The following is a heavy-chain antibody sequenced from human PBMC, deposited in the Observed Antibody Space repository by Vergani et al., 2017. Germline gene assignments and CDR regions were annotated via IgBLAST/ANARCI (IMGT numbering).Heavy chain of an antibody. CDR3: AKDQYCGGDCYFYFDY. D-gene: IGHD2-21*02. J-gene: IGHJ4*02. CDR1: GFTFSSYA. CDR2: ISGSGGST. Sequence: EVQLLESGGGLVQPGGSLRLSCAASGFTFSSYAMSWVRQAPGKGLEWVSAISGSGGSTYYADSVKGRFTIARDNSKDTLYLQMNSLRAEDTAVYYCAKDQYCGGDCYFYFDYWCQGTLVTVSS. V-gene: IGHV3-23*01.